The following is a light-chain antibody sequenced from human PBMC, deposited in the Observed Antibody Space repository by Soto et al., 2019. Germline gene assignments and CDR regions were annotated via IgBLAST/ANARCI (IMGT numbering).Light chain of an antibody. CDR2: GAS. CDR1: QSIGGNF. CDR3: QQYGGSPRT. V-gene: IGKV3-20*01. J-gene: IGKJ1*01. Sequence: MVFTQAPGTLSLSPGEGATLSCRASQSIGGNFLAWYQQRRGQAPRLLIHGASNRATGIPDRFSGSGSGTDFTLTITRLEPEDFAVYYCQQYGGSPRTFGQGTKVDIK.